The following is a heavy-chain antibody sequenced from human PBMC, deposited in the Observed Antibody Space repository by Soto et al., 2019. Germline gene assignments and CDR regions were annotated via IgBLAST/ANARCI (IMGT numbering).Heavy chain of an antibody. D-gene: IGHD6-19*01. CDR1: GGSISSSDYY. V-gene: IGHV4-61*05. J-gene: IGHJ4*02. Sequence: TLSLTCTVSGGSISSSDYYWGWIRQPPGKGLEWIGYIYYSGSTNYNPSLKSRVTISVDTSKNQFSLKLSSVTAADTAVYYCAGRWLDYFDYWGQGTLVTVS. CDR3: AGRWLDYFDY. CDR2: IYYSGST.